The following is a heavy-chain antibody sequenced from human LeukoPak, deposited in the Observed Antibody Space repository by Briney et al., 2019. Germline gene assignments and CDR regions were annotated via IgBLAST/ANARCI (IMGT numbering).Heavy chain of an antibody. D-gene: IGHD4-23*01. V-gene: IGHV3-30-3*01. CDR1: GFTFSSYA. Sequence: PGGSLRLSCAASGFTFSSYAMHWVRQAPGKGLEWVAVISYDGSNKYYVDSVKGRFTISRDNSKNTLYLQMNSLRAEDTAVYYCARDGDYGGNSRDTSSNDYWGQGTLVTVSS. CDR3: ARDGDYGGNSRDTSSNDY. J-gene: IGHJ4*02. CDR2: ISYDGSNK.